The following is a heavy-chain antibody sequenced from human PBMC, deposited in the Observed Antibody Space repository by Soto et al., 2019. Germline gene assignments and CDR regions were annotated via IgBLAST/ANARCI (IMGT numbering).Heavy chain of an antibody. CDR2: FYSGGLI. CDR3: ARDNYDNRGFDY. Sequence: PGGSLRLSCAASGFTVSSNHMSWVRQAPGKGLEWVSIFYSGGLIYYADSVKGRFTISRNNSKNTLYLQMNSLRAEDTAVYYCARDNYDNRGFDYWGQGTLVTVSS. V-gene: IGHV3-53*01. J-gene: IGHJ4*02. D-gene: IGHD3-22*01. CDR1: GFTVSSNH.